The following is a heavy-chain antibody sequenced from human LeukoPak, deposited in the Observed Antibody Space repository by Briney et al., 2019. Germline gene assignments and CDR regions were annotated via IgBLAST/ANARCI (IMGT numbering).Heavy chain of an antibody. D-gene: IGHD2-2*01. Sequence: PGGSLRLSCAASGLTFSSYGMHWVRQAPGKGLEWVAFIRYDGSNKYYADSVKGRFTISRDNSKNTLYLQMNSLRAEDTAVYYCAKGEQYCSSTSCYYMDVWGKGTTVTVSS. CDR1: GLTFSSYG. J-gene: IGHJ6*03. CDR3: AKGEQYCSSTSCYYMDV. V-gene: IGHV3-30*02. CDR2: IRYDGSNK.